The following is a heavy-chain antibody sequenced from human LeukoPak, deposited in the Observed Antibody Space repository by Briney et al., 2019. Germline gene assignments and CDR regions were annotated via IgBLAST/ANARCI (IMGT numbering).Heavy chain of an antibody. V-gene: IGHV4-59*01. CDR3: AIGAHMVRGVYYYYYMDV. Sequence: SETLSLTCTVSGGSISSYYWSWIRQPPGKGLEWIGYIYYSGSTNYNPSLKSRVTISVDTSKNQFSLKLSSVTAADTAVYYCAIGAHMVRGVYYYYYMDVWGKGTTVTISS. CDR2: IYYSGST. J-gene: IGHJ6*03. D-gene: IGHD3-10*01. CDR1: GGSISSYY.